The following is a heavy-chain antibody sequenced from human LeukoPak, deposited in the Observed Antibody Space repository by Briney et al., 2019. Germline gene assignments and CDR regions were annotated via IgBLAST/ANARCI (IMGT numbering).Heavy chain of an antibody. J-gene: IGHJ6*03. CDR2: INHSGST. Sequence: SETLSLTCAVYGGSFSGYYWSWIRQPPGKGLEWIGEINHSGSTNYNPSLKSRVTISVDTSKNQFSLKLSSVTAADTAVYYCARATHYDFWSGSYYYYMDVWGKGTTVTVS. CDR3: ARATHYDFWSGSYYYYMDV. D-gene: IGHD3-3*01. V-gene: IGHV4-34*01. CDR1: GGSFSGYY.